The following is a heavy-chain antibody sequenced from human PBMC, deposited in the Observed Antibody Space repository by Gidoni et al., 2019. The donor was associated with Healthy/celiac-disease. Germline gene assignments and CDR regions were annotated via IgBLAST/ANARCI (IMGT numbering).Heavy chain of an antibody. CDR1: GGSFSGYY. CDR2: INHSGST. V-gene: IGHV4-34*01. CDR3: ARGTASGYSYGTPLFDY. Sequence: QVQLQQWGAGLLKPSETLSLTCAVYGGSFSGYYWSWIRQPPGKGLEWIGEINHSGSTNYNPSLKSRVTISVDTSKNQFSLKLSSVTAADTAVYYCARGTASGYSYGTPLFDYWGQGTLVTVSS. D-gene: IGHD5-18*01. J-gene: IGHJ4*02.